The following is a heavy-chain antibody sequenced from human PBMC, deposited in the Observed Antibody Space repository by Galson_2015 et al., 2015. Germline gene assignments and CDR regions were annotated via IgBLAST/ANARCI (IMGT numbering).Heavy chain of an antibody. CDR1: GYTFTSYA. J-gene: IGHJ6*03. Sequence: SVKVSCKASGYTFTSYAMHWVRQAPGQRLEWMGWINAGNGNTKYSQKFQGRVTITRDTSASTAYMELSSLRSEDTAVYYCARDLFRPGYYYYYMDVWGKGTTVTVSS. CDR3: ARDLFRPGYYYYYMDV. D-gene: IGHD3-3*01. V-gene: IGHV1-3*01. CDR2: INAGNGNT.